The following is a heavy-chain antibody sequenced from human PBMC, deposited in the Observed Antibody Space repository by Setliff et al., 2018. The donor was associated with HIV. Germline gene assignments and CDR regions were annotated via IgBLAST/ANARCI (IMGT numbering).Heavy chain of an antibody. V-gene: IGHV4-59*01. CDR1: GFSMSYNY. CDR3: ASEKKAWSVSDSFYEY. Sequence: SETLSLTCTVSGFSMSYNYWTWVRQSPGKGLEWIGYVHYSGSTRYNPSLKSRVTTSVDTSKKKFSLKLTSMTATDTAVYYCASEKKAWSVSDSFYEYWGQGVPVTVSS. CDR2: VHYSGST. D-gene: IGHD3-3*01. J-gene: IGHJ4*02.